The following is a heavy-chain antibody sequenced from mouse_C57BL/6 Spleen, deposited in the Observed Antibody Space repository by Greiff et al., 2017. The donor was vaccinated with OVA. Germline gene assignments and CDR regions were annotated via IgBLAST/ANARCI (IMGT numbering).Heavy chain of an antibody. V-gene: IGHV1-82*01. Sequence: VQLQQSGPELVKPGASVKISCKASGYAFSSSWMNWVKQRPGKGLEWIGRIYPGDGDPNYNGKFKGKATLTADKSSSTAYMQLSSLTSEDSAVYFCARANYDGGYFDVWGTGTTVTVSS. CDR1: GYAFSSSW. J-gene: IGHJ1*03. CDR2: IYPGDGDP. D-gene: IGHD2-4*01. CDR3: ARANYDGGYFDV.